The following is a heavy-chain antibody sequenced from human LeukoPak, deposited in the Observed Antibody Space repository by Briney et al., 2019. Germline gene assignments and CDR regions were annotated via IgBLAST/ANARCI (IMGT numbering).Heavy chain of an antibody. V-gene: IGHV4-59*01. CDR2: IYYSGST. Sequence: PSETLSLTCTVSGGSISSYYWSWIRQPPGKGLEWIGYIYYSGSTNYNPSLKSRVTISVDTSKNQFSLKLSSVTAADTAVYYCAREGGYRRQVWFDPWGQGTLVTVSS. CDR1: GGSISSYY. J-gene: IGHJ5*02. CDR3: AREGGYRRQVWFDP. D-gene: IGHD1-14*01.